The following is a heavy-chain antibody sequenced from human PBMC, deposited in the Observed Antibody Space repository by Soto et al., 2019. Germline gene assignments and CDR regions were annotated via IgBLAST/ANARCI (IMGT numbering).Heavy chain of an antibody. CDR2: IWYDGSNK. V-gene: IGHV3-33*03. CDR3: AKADGTGSYYFDY. CDR1: GFTFSSYG. J-gene: IGHJ4*02. D-gene: IGHD6-13*01. Sequence: QVQLVESGGGVVQPGRSLRLSCAASGFTFSSYGMHWVRQAPGKGLEWVAVIWYDGSNKYYADSVKGRFTISRDISKNSLYLQMNSLRAEDTAVYYCAKADGTGSYYFDYWGQETLVTVSP.